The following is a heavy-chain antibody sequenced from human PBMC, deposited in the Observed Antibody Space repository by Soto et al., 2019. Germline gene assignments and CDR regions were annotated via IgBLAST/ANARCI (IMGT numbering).Heavy chain of an antibody. CDR1: GFTFSSYA. J-gene: IGHJ3*02. V-gene: IGHV3-23*01. CDR2: ISGSGSSK. Sequence: EVQRLEAGGGVVQPGGSLILSCAASGFTFSSYAMSWVRQAPGTGPEWVAAISGSGSSKYYAESVKGRFTVSRDHSQKTLYLDVNSLRAEDTAGYYCAKVFSYYGSGKYAFDIWGQGTMVTVSS. D-gene: IGHD3-10*01. CDR3: AKVFSYYGSGKYAFDI.